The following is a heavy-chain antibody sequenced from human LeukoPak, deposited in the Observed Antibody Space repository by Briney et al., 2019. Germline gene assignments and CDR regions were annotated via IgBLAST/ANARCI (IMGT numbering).Heavy chain of an antibody. D-gene: IGHD5-12*01. J-gene: IGHJ6*03. Sequence: GASVKVSCKASGYTFTSYGIIWVRQAPGQGLEWMGGIIPILGTANYAQKFQGRVTISADKSTSTAYMELSSLRSEDTAVYYCGRGARPPHYYYYMDVWGKGTTVTVSS. CDR3: GRGARPPHYYYYMDV. V-gene: IGHV1-69*10. CDR1: GYTFTSYG. CDR2: IIPILGTA.